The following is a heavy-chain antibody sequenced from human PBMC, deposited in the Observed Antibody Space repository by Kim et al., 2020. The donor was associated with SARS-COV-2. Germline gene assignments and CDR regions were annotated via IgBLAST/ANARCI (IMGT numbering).Heavy chain of an antibody. CDR2: IGTAGDT. J-gene: IGHJ6*02. V-gene: IGHV3-13*01. CDR1: GFTFSSYD. Sequence: GGSLRLSCAASGFTFSSYDMHWVRQATGKGLEWVSAIGTAGDTYYPGSVKGRFTISRENAKNSLYLQMNSLRAGDTAVYYCARAPVLRFSLDYYGMDVWGQGTTVTVSS. D-gene: IGHD3-3*01. CDR3: ARAPVLRFSLDYYGMDV.